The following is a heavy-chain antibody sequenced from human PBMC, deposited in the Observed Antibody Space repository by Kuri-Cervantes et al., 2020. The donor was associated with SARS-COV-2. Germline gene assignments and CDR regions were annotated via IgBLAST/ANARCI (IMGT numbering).Heavy chain of an antibody. Sequence: ASVKVSCKASGYIFTSFDISWVRQAPGQGLEWMGWISAYNGNTNYAQKFQGRVSMTEDTSTDTAYIELSSLRSEDTAVYYCATEGYSIIIWAFAHWGQGTKVTVSS. V-gene: IGHV1-18*01. D-gene: IGHD3-22*01. J-gene: IGHJ3*01. CDR2: ISAYNGNT. CDR3: ATEGYSIIIWAFAH. CDR1: GYIFTSFD.